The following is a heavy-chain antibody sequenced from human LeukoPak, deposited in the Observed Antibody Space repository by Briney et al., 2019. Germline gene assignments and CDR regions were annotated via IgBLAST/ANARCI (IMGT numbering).Heavy chain of an antibody. Sequence: PSETLSLTCAVYVGSFSDYSWSWVRQPPGRGLEWIAEISHTGNTNHNPSLKTRVTMSVDTSKNQFSLKLSSVTAADTAVYYCARGQIAAGVKYWGQGTLVTVSS. CDR2: ISHTGNT. V-gene: IGHV4-34*01. CDR3: ARGQIAAGVKY. D-gene: IGHD2-21*01. CDR1: VGSFSDYS. J-gene: IGHJ4*02.